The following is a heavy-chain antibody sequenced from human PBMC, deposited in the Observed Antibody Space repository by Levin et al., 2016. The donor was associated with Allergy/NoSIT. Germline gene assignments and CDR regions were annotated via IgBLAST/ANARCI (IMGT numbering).Heavy chain of an antibody. Sequence: WIRQPPGKGLEWVSGISGSGGSTYYADSVKGRFTISRDNSKNTLYLQMSSLRAEDTAVYYCAKDLSPLYYLYLFDYWGQGTLVTVSS. D-gene: IGHD3-22*01. V-gene: IGHV3-23*01. CDR2: ISGSGGST. CDR3: AKDLSPLYYLYLFDY. J-gene: IGHJ4*02.